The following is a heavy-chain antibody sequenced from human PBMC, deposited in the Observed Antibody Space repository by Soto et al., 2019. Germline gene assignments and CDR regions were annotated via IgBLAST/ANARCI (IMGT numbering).Heavy chain of an antibody. Sequence: EASVKVSCKASGYTFTSYGISWVRQAPGQGLEWMGWISAYNGNTNYAQKLQGRVTMTTDTSTSTAYMELRSLRSDDTAVYYCATSYYYDSSGYYYSPDAFDIWGQGTMVTVSS. CDR1: GYTFTSYG. J-gene: IGHJ3*02. V-gene: IGHV1-18*01. D-gene: IGHD3-22*01. CDR3: ATSYYYDSSGYYYSPDAFDI. CDR2: ISAYNGNT.